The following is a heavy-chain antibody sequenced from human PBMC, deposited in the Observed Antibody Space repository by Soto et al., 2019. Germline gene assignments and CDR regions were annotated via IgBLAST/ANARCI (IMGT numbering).Heavy chain of an antibody. J-gene: IGHJ6*02. D-gene: IGHD1-7*01. V-gene: IGHV4-34*01. CDR1: GASLSDNY. CDR3: ARSRAGTTSYYYYGMDV. Sequence: SETLSLTCAVYGASLSDNYCNWLRRPPGKGLEWIGEINHSGNTNYNPSLRSRVTISIDTSKNQLSLNLRSVSAADTAVYYCARSRAGTTSYYYYGMDVWGQGTTVTVSS. CDR2: INHSGNT.